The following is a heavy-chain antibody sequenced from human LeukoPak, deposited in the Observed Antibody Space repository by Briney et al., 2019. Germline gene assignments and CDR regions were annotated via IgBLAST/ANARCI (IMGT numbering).Heavy chain of an antibody. J-gene: IGHJ4*02. CDR1: GGSSSGYY. Sequence: SETLSLTCAVYGGSSSGYYWSWIRQPPGKGLEWIGEINHSGSTNYNPSLKSRVTISVDTSKNQFSLKLSSVTAADTPVYYCARLHFGYCSSTSCGYWGQGTLVTVSS. CDR2: INHSGST. CDR3: ARLHFGYCSSTSCGY. D-gene: IGHD2-2*03. V-gene: IGHV4-34*01.